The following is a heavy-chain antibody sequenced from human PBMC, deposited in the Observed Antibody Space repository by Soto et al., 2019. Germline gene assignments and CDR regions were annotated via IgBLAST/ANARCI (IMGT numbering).Heavy chain of an antibody. V-gene: IGHV4-39*01. CDR3: ARLNKPGWFDP. J-gene: IGHJ5*02. Sequence: QLQLQESGPGLVKPSETLSLTCTVSSGSIISSNYYWAWIRQPPEKGLEWIATIYYSGSTYYSPSLKSRVPISEDTSKNQFSLRLASVTAADTAVYYCARLNKPGWFDPWGQGTLVTVSS. CDR1: SGSIISSNYY. CDR2: IYYSGST.